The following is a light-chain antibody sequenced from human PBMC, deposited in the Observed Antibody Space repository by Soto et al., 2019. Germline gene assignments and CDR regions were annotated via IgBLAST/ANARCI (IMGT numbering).Light chain of an antibody. CDR2: XXX. Sequence: QSVLTQPASVSGSPGQSITISCTGTSSDVGGYNYVSWYQQHPGKAPKLMIXXXXXXXXXXXXXXSGSKSGNTASLTISGXXXXXXXXXYCSSYTSSSTLVFGGGTKLTVL. CDR3: SSYTSSSTLV. CDR1: SSDVGGYNY. V-gene: IGLV2-14*01. J-gene: IGLJ3*02.